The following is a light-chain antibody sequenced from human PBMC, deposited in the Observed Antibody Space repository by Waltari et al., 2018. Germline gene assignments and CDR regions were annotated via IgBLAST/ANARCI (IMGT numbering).Light chain of an antibody. J-gene: IGKJ1*01. CDR3: QQYLSSPWT. V-gene: IGKV3D-20*01. Sequence: EIVLTQSPATLSLSPGERATLSCRASQTVRSNYLAWYQQKSGLAPRLRIYDASKRATGIPDRFSGSGSGTDFTLTITRLEPEDFAVYFCQQYLSSPWTFGLGTKVEIK. CDR1: QTVRSNY. CDR2: DAS.